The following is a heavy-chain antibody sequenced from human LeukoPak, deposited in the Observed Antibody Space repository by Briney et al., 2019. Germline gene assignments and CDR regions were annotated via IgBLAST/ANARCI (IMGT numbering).Heavy chain of an antibody. J-gene: IGHJ4*02. V-gene: IGHV3-21*01. D-gene: IGHD6-13*01. CDR2: ISSSSSYI. CDR3: ARVRWLSAAGTEGNFDY. Sequence: GGSLRLSCAASGFTFSSYSMNWVRQAPGKGLEWVSSISSSSSYIYYADSVKGRFTISRDNAKNSLYLQMDSLRAEDTAVYYCARVRWLSAAGTEGNFDYWGQGTLGTVSS. CDR1: GFTFSSYS.